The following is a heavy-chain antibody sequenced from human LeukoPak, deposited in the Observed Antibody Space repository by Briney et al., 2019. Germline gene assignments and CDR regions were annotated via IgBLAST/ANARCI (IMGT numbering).Heavy chain of an antibody. V-gene: IGHV3-23*01. Sequence: GGSLRLSRAASGFTFSNYAMSWVRQAPGKRLEWVSAISGSGSNTYYADSVKGRFTISRDNSKNTLYLQMNSLRAEDTAVYYCAKSRGIYDNSGWRTFDYWGQGTLVTVSS. CDR2: ISGSGSNT. J-gene: IGHJ4*02. D-gene: IGHD6-19*01. CDR1: GFTFSNYA. CDR3: AKSRGIYDNSGWRTFDY.